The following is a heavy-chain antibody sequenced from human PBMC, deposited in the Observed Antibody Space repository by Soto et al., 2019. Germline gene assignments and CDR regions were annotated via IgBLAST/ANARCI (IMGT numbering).Heavy chain of an antibody. CDR3: ARAPPYYYESSGYFFDF. J-gene: IGHJ4*02. D-gene: IGHD3-22*01. CDR2: IDHSGSS. Sequence: SEALSLTCAVYGGSFSGYYWTWIRQPPGQGLEWLGEIDHSGSSNYNPFLKSRLTISVDTSSNQFSLRLSSVTAADTALYFCARAPPYYYESSGYFFDFWGQESLVTVSS. V-gene: IGHV4-34*01. CDR1: GGSFSGYY.